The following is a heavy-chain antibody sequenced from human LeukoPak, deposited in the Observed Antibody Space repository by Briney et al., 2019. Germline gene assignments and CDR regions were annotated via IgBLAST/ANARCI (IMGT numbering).Heavy chain of an antibody. D-gene: IGHD1-1*01. CDR1: GFTFSTYG. CDR2: IRYDGSNK. Sequence: GGSLRLSCGASGFTFSTYGMHWVRQAPGKGLKWLAFIRYDGSNKYYAGSVKGRFTISRDNSKNTLYLQMNSLRAEDTAVYFCAKDKDPWKSTSISDFDYWGQGTLVTVSS. J-gene: IGHJ4*02. V-gene: IGHV3-30*02. CDR3: AKDKDPWKSTSISDFDY.